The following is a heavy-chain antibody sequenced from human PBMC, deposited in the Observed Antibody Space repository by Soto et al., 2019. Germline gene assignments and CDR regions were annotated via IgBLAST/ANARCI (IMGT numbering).Heavy chain of an antibody. CDR2: ISGYNGNA. J-gene: IGHJ5*01. D-gene: IGHD2-15*01. V-gene: IGHV1-18*01. CDR3: AREGSYGWYDC. Sequence: QVPLVQSGAEVRKPGASVKVSCKASGYTFSSHGIIWVRQAPGQGLEWMGWISGYNGNAKYAQRFQGRVTMTTDTSTSTVYMDLRSLGSDDSAVYYCAREGSYGWYDCWGQGTLVTVSS. CDR1: GYTFSSHG.